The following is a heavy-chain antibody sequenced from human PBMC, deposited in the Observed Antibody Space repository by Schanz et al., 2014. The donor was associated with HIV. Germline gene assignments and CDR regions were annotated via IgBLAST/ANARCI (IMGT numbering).Heavy chain of an antibody. J-gene: IGHJ6*02. CDR2: ISYDGRNK. V-gene: IGHV3-30*03. CDR3: ARERYCTNGVCRVYGMGV. D-gene: IGHD2-8*01. Sequence: QVQLGESGGGVVQPGRSLRLSCAGSGFSFDTFGIHWVRQAPGKGLEWLAVISYDGRNKKFANYVKGRFTISRDNSKNTVYLQMNSLRAEDTAVYYCARERYCTNGVCRVYGMGVWGQGATVTVS. CDR1: GFSFDTFG.